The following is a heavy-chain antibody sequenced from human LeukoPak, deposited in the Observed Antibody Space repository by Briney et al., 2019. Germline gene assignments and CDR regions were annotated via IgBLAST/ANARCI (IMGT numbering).Heavy chain of an antibody. J-gene: IGHJ6*02. V-gene: IGHV3-23*01. D-gene: IGHD3-22*01. CDR3: ARELPYYYDSSGYGMDV. Sequence: GGSLRLSCAASGFTFSSYAMSWVRQAPGKGLEWVSAISGSGGSTYYADSVKGRFTISRDNSKNTLYLQMNSLRAEDTAVYYCARELPYYYDSSGYGMDVWGQGTTVTVSS. CDR2: ISGSGGST. CDR1: GFTFSSYA.